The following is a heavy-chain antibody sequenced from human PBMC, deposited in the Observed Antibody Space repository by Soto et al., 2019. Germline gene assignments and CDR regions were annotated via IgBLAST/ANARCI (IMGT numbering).Heavy chain of an antibody. D-gene: IGHD1-26*01. CDR1: GFTFNNKW. V-gene: IGHV3-74*01. Sequence: VGSLRLSCTASGFTFNNKWMHWVRQAPGKGLVWLSRIDGAAATTNYADSVKGRFTVSRDNAKNIVFLHVNGLTDEDTAVYYCARGGAMGVDYWGQGTLVTVSS. J-gene: IGHJ4*02. CDR2: IDGAAATT. CDR3: ARGGAMGVDY.